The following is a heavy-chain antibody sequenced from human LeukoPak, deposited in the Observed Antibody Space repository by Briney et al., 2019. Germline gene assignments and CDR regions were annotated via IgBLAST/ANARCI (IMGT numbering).Heavy chain of an antibody. V-gene: IGHV5-51*01. J-gene: IGHJ3*01. CDR3: ARGHHVVVATATWASDAFDL. CDR1: GYNFTSHW. D-gene: IGHD2-21*02. Sequence: KDGESLKISCKGSGYNFTSHWIGWVRQMPGKGLEWMGIIYPGDSDSRQSPSLRGQVTISADKSINTAYLQWNSLKASDTAMYYCARGHHVVVATATWASDAFDLWGQGTMVTVSS. CDR2: IYPGDSDS.